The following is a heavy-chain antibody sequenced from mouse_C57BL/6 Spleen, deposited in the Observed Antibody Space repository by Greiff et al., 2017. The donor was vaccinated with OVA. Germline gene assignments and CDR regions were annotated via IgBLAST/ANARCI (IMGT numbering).Heavy chain of an antibody. Sequence: DVHLVESGGGLVKPGGSLKLSCAASGFTFSSYAMSWVRQTPEKRLEWVATISDGGSYSYYPDNVQGRFTISRDNAKNNLYLQMSHLKSEDTAMYSCARGDYDYYFDYWGQGTTLTVSS. CDR2: ISDGGSYS. V-gene: IGHV5-4*01. D-gene: IGHD2-4*01. CDR3: ARGDYDYYFDY. J-gene: IGHJ2*01. CDR1: GFTFSSYA.